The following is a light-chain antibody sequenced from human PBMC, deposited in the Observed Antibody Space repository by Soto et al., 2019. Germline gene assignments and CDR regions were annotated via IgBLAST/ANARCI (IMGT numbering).Light chain of an antibody. V-gene: IGKV4-1*01. CDR2: WAY. CDR3: QQYCVRPWT. Sequence: DIVMTQSPDSLAVSLGERATINCESSQSVLYSSNNKNCLAWYQQKPGQPPKLLIYWAYIRESGVPDRFSGGGSGTDFTLTISGLPAEDVAVYYCQQYCVRPWTFGQGTKVEIK. J-gene: IGKJ1*01. CDR1: QSVLYSSNNKNC.